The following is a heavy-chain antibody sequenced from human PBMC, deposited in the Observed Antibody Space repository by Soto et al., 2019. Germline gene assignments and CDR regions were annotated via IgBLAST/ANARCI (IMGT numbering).Heavy chain of an antibody. J-gene: IGHJ5*02. V-gene: IGHV3-74*01. CDR3: ARRGQEGPGLAH. CDR2: INSDGSST. CDR1: GFTFSSYW. Sequence: EVQLVESGGNLIQPGGSLRLSCAASGFTFSSYWMHWVRQAPGKGLVWVSRINSDGSSTSYVDSVKGRFTISRDNAKNTLYSQMNKLSVEDTAVYYCARRGQEGPGLAHWGQGTLVTVSS.